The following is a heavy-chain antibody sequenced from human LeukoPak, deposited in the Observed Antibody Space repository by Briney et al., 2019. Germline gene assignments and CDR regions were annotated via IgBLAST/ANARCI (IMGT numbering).Heavy chain of an antibody. CDR3: ARDQIGTTMMAWFDP. J-gene: IGHJ5*02. Sequence: SQTLSLTCTVSGGSISIGGYYWSWIRQHPGKGLEWIGYIYYSGSTNYNPSLKSRVTISVDTSKNQFSLKLSSVTAADTAVYYCARDQIGTTMMAWFDPWGQGTLVTVAS. CDR2: IYYSGST. D-gene: IGHD1-1*01. V-gene: IGHV4-31*03. CDR1: GGSISIGGYY.